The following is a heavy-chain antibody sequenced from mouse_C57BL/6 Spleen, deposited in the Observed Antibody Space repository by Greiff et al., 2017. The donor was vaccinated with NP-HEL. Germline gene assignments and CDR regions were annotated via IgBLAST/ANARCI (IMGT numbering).Heavy chain of an antibody. CDR1: GYTFTDYE. Sequence: QVQLQQSGAELVRPGASVTLSCKASGYTFTDYEMHWVKQTPVHGLEWIGAIDPETGGTAYNQKFKGKAILTADKSSSTAYLVLRSLTSEDSAVYYCTRTGWDWYFDVWGTGTTVTVSS. V-gene: IGHV1-15*01. CDR3: TRTGWDWYFDV. CDR2: IDPETGGT. J-gene: IGHJ1*03.